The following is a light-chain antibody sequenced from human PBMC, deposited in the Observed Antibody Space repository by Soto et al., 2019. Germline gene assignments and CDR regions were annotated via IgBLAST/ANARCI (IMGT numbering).Light chain of an antibody. CDR3: QQYHNWPPQYT. CDR1: QSVASN. Sequence: EIVMTQSPASLSVSPGDGATLSCRASQSVASNVAWYQQKPGQGPRLLIHGASTRAVGGPARFSGSGSGTDFTPTISSLQSEDFAVYYCQQYHNWPPQYTFGQGTKLQIK. V-gene: IGKV3-15*01. J-gene: IGKJ2*01. CDR2: GAS.